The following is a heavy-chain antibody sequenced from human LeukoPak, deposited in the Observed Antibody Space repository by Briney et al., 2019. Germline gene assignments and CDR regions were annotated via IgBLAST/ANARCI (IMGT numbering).Heavy chain of an antibody. CDR1: GFTFSSYW. V-gene: IGHV3-7*01. D-gene: IGHD2-15*01. J-gene: IGHJ4*02. Sequence: GGSLRLSCAASGFTFSSYWMSWVRQAPGKGLEWVANIKQDGSEKYYVDSVKGRFTISRDNAKNSLCLQMNSLRAEDTAVYYCARGPPLAGNTHLVDYWGQGTLVTVSS. CDR2: IKQDGSEK. CDR3: ARGPPLAGNTHLVDY.